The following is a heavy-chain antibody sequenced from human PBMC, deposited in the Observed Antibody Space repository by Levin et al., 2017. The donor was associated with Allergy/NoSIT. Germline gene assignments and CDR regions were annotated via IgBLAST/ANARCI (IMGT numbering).Heavy chain of an antibody. Sequence: SQTLSLPCSVSGGSVSSSSFYWGWIRQPPGKGLEWIGNIYYSGTTYYNPSLKSRVTISIDTSKNLFSLKLSSVTATDTAVYYCARPESGSVAFDIWGQGTMVTVSS. CDR3: ARPESGSVAFDI. CDR2: IYYSGTT. V-gene: IGHV4-39*01. J-gene: IGHJ3*02. D-gene: IGHD3-10*01. CDR1: GGSVSSSSFY.